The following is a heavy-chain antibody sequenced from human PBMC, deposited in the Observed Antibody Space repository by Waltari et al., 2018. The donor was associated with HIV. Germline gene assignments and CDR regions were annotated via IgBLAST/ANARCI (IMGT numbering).Heavy chain of an antibody. Sequence: QLQLQESGPGLVKPSETLSLTCTVSGGSITSYIYYWGWVRHPPGKGLEWIASIYYAGRTYHNPSLKSRVTISVDTSKTHFSRRLSSVTAADTAVYYCAKGGDCVGASCYPNTVPDYWGQGTLVTVSS. CDR3: AKGGDCVGASCYPNTVPDY. CDR2: IYYAGRT. J-gene: IGHJ4*02. D-gene: IGHD2-15*01. CDR1: GGSITSYIYY. V-gene: IGHV4-39*02.